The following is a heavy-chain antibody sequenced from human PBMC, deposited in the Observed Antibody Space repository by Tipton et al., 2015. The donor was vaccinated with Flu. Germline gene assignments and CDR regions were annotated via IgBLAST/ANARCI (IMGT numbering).Heavy chain of an antibody. J-gene: IGHJ3*02. CDR3: ASNAGYSSGGFADAFDI. Sequence: QLVQSGAEVKKPGESLKISCKGSGYSFTSYWIGWVRQMPGKGLEWMGIIHPGDSDTRYSPSFQGQVTISADKSISTAYLQRSSLRASDAAMYYWASNAGYSSGGFADAFDIWGQGTMVTVSS. D-gene: IGHD6-19*01. V-gene: IGHV5-51*01. CDR1: GYSFTSYW. CDR2: IHPGDSDT.